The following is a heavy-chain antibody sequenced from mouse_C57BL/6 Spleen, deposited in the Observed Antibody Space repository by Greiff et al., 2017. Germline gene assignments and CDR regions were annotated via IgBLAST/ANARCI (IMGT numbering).Heavy chain of an antibody. CDR3: TGDGYFSYYCDY. J-gene: IGHJ2*01. V-gene: IGHV6-3*01. D-gene: IGHD2-3*01. CDR1: GFTFSNYW. Sequence: EVKVEESGGGLVQPGGSMKLSCVASGFTFSNYWMNWVRQSPEKGLEWVAQIRLKSDNYATHYAESVKGRFTISRDDSKSSVYLQMNNLRAEDTGIYYCTGDGYFSYYCDYWGQGTTLTVSS. CDR2: IRLKSDNYAT.